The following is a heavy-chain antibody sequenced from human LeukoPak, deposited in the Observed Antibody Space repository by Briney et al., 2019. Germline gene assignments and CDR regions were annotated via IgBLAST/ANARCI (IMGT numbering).Heavy chain of an antibody. V-gene: IGHV3-21*01. Sequence: GGSLRLSCAASGFTFSSHSMNWVRQAPGKGLEWVSSISSGSTYIFYVDSVKGRFTISRDNAKNSLYLQMNSLRVEDTAVYYCAKDRGGGNYDAFDIWGQGTMVTVSS. CDR2: ISSGSTYI. CDR1: GFTFSSHS. D-gene: IGHD2-21*01. J-gene: IGHJ3*02. CDR3: AKDRGGGNYDAFDI.